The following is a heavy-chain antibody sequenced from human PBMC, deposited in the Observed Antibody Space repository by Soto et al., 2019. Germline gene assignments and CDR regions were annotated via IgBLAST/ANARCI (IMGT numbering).Heavy chain of an antibody. CDR1: GFNLRNHW. J-gene: IGHJ5*02. Sequence: PXGSRRLSCAASGFNLRNHWMHWVRQRPAEGLVWVSRITSDGKSKAYAESVKCRFAISRDNAKNTRYLQMNGLTAEDTAVYYCARESGDWPLNWFDPWGQGNLVTVSS. CDR2: ITSDGKSK. CDR3: ARESGDWPLNWFDP. D-gene: IGHD2-21*02. V-gene: IGHV3-74*01.